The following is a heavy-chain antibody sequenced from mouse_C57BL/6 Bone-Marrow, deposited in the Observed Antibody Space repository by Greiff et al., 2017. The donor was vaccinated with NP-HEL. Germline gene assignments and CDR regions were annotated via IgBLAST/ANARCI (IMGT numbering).Heavy chain of an antibody. V-gene: IGHV1-15*01. D-gene: IGHD1-1*01. J-gene: IGHJ2*01. CDR1: GYTFTDYE. CDR3: TRDYGSSSYY. CDR2: IDPKSGGT. Sequence: QVQLKQSGAELVRPGASVTLSCKASGYTFTDYEMHWVKQTPVHGLEWIGAIDPKSGGTAYNQKFKGKAILTADKSSSTAYMELRSLTSEDSAVYYCTRDYGSSSYYWGQGTTLTVSS.